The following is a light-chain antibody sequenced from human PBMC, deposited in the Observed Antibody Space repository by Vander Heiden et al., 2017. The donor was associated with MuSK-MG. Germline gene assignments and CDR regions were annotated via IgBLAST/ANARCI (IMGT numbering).Light chain of an antibody. J-gene: IGKJ3*01. CDR1: QDISSD. V-gene: IGKV1-6*01. CDR3: LQDNSYPFT. Sequence: AIQMTQSPSSLSASVGDRVTITCRASQDISSDLGWYQQRPGKAPNLLIYAASSPQNGVPSRFSGSGSGTNFTLTISNLQPEDFATYYCLQDNSYPFTFGPGSKVEIK. CDR2: AAS.